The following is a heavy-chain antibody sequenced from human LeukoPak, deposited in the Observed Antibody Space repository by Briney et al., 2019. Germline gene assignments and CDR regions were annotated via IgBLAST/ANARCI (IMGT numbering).Heavy chain of an antibody. V-gene: IGHV1-69*04. CDR2: IIPILGIA. D-gene: IGHD5-12*01. Sequence: ASVKVSCKASGGTFSSYAISWVRQAPGQGLEWMGRIIPILGIANYAQKFQGRVTITADKSTSTAYMELSSLRSEDTAVYYCARDIGRGATWGGYWGQGTLVTVSS. CDR3: ARDIGRGATWGGY. J-gene: IGHJ4*02. CDR1: GGTFSSYA.